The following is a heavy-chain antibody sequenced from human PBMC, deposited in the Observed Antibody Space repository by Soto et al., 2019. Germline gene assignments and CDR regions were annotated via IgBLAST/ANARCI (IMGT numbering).Heavy chain of an antibody. Sequence: SETLSLTCTVSGGSISRSSYFWGWFRQPPGKGLEWIASIYYSGSTYYYNPSLKSRVTISVDTSKNQLSLKLISVTAADTVVYYCSRHTRDFWFDTWGQGAVVAVSS. D-gene: IGHD2-21*02. CDR2: IYYSGSTY. V-gene: IGHV4-39*01. J-gene: IGHJ5*02. CDR3: SRHTRDFWFDT. CDR1: GGSISRSSYF.